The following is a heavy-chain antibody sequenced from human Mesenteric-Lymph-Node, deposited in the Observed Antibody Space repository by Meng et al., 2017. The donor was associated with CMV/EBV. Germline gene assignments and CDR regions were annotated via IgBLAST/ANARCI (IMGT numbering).Heavy chain of an antibody. CDR1: GFTFSDYY. CDR3: ARDLGSEGYCSSTSCRSYYYYGMDV. J-gene: IGHJ6*02. D-gene: IGHD2-2*01. Sequence: GGSLRLSCAASGFTFSDYYMSWIRQAPGKGLEWVSYISSSGSTIYYADSVKGRFTISRDNAKNSLYLQMNSLRAEDTAVYYCARDLGSEGYCSSTSCRSYYYYGMDVWGQGTTVTVSS. CDR2: ISSSGSTI. V-gene: IGHV3-11*04.